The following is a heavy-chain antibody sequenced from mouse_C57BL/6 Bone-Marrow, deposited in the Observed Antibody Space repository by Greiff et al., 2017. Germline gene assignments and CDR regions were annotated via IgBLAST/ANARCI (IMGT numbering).Heavy chain of an antibody. CDR1: GFNIKDDY. V-gene: IGHV14-4*01. D-gene: IGHD2-5*01. CDR3: TTYYSNYYYFDY. CDR2: IDPENGDT. Sequence: VQLQQSGAELVRPGASVKLSCTASGFNIKDDYMHWVKQRPEQGLEWIGWIDPENGDTEYASKFQGKATITADTSSNTAYLQLSSLTSEDTAVYYCTTYYSNYYYFDYGGQGTTRTVSS. J-gene: IGHJ2*01.